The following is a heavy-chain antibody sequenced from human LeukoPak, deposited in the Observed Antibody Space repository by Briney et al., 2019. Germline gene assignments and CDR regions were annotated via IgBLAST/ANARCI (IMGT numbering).Heavy chain of an antibody. CDR1: GFTFSSYG. CDR3: AKDSSGYWWAFDI. V-gene: IGHV3-33*06. D-gene: IGHD3-22*01. CDR2: IWYDGSNK. J-gene: IGHJ3*02. Sequence: GGSLRLSCAASGFTFSSYGMHWVRQAPGKGLEWVAVIWYDGSNKYYADSVKGRFTISRDNSKNTLYLQMNSLRAEDTAVYYCAKDSSGYWWAFDIWGQGTMVTVSS.